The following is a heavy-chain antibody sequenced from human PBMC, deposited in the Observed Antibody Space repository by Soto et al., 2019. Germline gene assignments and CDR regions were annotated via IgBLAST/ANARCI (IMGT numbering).Heavy chain of an antibody. CDR2: INHSGST. V-gene: IGHV4-34*01. CDR3: ARFTISSSSGFDY. D-gene: IGHD6-6*01. J-gene: IGHJ4*02. CDR1: GGSFSGYY. Sequence: SETLSLTCAVYGGSFSGYYWSWIRQPPGKGLEWIGEINHSGSTNYNPSLKSRVTISVDTSKNQFSLKLSSVTAADTAVYYCARFTISSSSGFDYWGQGTLVTVSS.